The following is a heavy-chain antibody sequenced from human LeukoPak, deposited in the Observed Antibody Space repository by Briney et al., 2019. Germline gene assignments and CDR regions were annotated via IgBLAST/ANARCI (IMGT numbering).Heavy chain of an antibody. J-gene: IGHJ3*02. CDR1: GGSIGSYY. CDR3: ARVQHSSGYYSGCAFDI. V-gene: IGHV4-59*01. Sequence: SETLSLTCTVSGGSIGSYYGSWFGRPQGKGREGIGYIYYSGSTNYNPSLKSRVTISVDTSKNQFSLKLSSVTAADTAVYYCARVQHSSGYYSGCAFDIWGQGTMVTVSS. CDR2: IYYSGST. D-gene: IGHD3-22*01.